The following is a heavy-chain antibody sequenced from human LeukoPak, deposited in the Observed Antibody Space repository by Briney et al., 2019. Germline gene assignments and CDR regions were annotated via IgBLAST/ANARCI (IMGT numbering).Heavy chain of an antibody. V-gene: IGHV3-30*04. Sequence: PGGSLRLSCAASGFTFSSYAMRWVRQAPGKGLEWVAIISYDGSNKYYADSVKGRFTISRDNSKNTLYLQMNSLRAEDTAVYYCARQSGRYFDYWGQGTLVTVSS. CDR1: GFTFSSYA. CDR3: ARQSGRYFDY. CDR2: ISYDGSNK. J-gene: IGHJ4*02.